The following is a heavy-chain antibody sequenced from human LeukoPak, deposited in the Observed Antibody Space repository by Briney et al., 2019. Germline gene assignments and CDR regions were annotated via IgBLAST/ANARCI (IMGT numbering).Heavy chain of an antibody. CDR1: GYTFNIAW. Sequence: GGSLRLSCAASGYTFNIAWMTWVRQAPGKGLEWVGRIKNETEGGTTDYAAPVKSRFTISRDDSKTTLYLQMNSLKTEDSAMYYCATSSSGYDFLFDYWGQGTLVTVSS. CDR2: IKNETEGGTT. D-gene: IGHD5-12*01. CDR3: ATSSSGYDFLFDY. J-gene: IGHJ4*02. V-gene: IGHV3-15*01.